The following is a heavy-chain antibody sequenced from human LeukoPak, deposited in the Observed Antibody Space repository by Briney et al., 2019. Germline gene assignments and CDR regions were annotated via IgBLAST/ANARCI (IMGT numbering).Heavy chain of an antibody. CDR2: ISGSGGST. CDR1: GFTFSSYA. J-gene: IGHJ4*02. V-gene: IGHV3-23*01. D-gene: IGHD2-21*02. Sequence: GGSLRLSCAASGFTFSSYAMSWVRQAPGKGLEWDSAISGSGGSTYYADSVKGRFTISRDNSKNTLYLQMNSLRAEDTAVYYCAKDHCGGDCYPASGFDYWGQGTLVTVSS. CDR3: AKDHCGGDCYPASGFDY.